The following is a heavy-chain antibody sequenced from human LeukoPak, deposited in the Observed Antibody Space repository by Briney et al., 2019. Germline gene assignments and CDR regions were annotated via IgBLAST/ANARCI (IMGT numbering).Heavy chain of an antibody. D-gene: IGHD5-24*01. J-gene: IGHJ6*03. Sequence: GGSLRLSCAASGLTVSSNYMSWVRQAPGMGLECVSVVYSGGSTYCADSVKGRFIISRDPSKNTLYLQMNSLRGEDTAVFYCARDTGDGYTPPDYYYYMDVWGKGTTVTVSS. CDR1: GLTVSSNY. CDR3: ARDTGDGYTPPDYYYYMDV. CDR2: VYSGGST. V-gene: IGHV3-53*01.